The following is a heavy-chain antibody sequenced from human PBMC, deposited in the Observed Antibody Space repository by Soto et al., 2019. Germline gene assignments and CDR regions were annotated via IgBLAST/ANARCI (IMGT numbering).Heavy chain of an antibody. Sequence: QVQLVQSGAEVKKPGASVKVSCKASGYTFTGYYMHWVRQAPGQGLEWMGWINPNSGGTNYAQKFQGWVTMTRDTSISTAYMELSRLRSDDTAVYYCARGGLRFLEWSSHWFDPWGQGTLVTVSS. CDR2: INPNSGGT. J-gene: IGHJ5*02. D-gene: IGHD3-3*01. CDR3: ARGGLRFLEWSSHWFDP. CDR1: GYTFTGYY. V-gene: IGHV1-2*04.